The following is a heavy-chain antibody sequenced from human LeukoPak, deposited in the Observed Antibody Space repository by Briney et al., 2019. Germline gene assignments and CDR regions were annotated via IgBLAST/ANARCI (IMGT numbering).Heavy chain of an antibody. Sequence: GGSLRLSCAGSDYAFYSYAMTWVRQAPGKGLEWVSAISGSGEGTYYSDSVKGRFTISRDNSKDMLYLQMNDLRAEDTAVYYCARDFFREAFDIWGQGTMVTVSS. J-gene: IGHJ3*02. CDR2: ISGSGEGT. V-gene: IGHV3-23*01. CDR3: ARDFFREAFDI. CDR1: DYAFYSYA. D-gene: IGHD3-3*01.